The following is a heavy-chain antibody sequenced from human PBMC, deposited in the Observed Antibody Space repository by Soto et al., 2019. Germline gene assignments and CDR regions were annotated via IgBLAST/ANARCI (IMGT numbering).Heavy chain of an antibody. CDR3: ARNRITIFGVVPDWFDP. J-gene: IGHJ5*02. CDR1: GGSISSSSYY. CDR2: IYYSGST. V-gene: IGHV4-39*01. D-gene: IGHD3-3*01. Sequence: PSETLSLTCTVSGGSISSSSYYWGWIRQPPGKGLEWIGSIYYSGSTYYNPSLKSRVTISVDTSKNQFSLKLSSVTAADTAVYYCARNRITIFGVVPDWFDPWGQGTLVT.